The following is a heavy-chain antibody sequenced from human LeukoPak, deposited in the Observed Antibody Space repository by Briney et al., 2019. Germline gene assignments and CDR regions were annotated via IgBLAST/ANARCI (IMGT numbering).Heavy chain of an antibody. Sequence: SETLSLTCTVSGGSISTYYWSWIRQPPGKGLEWIGYIYYSGSTNYNPSLKSRVIISVGTSNNQFSLKLNSVTAADTAVYYCASQKNWGNWFDPWGQGTLVTVSS. CDR3: ASQKNWGNWFDP. D-gene: IGHD3-16*01. V-gene: IGHV4-59*08. J-gene: IGHJ5*02. CDR1: GGSISTYY. CDR2: IYYSGST.